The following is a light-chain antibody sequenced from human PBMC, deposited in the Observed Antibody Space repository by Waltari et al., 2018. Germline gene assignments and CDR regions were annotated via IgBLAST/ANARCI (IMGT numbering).Light chain of an antibody. CDR1: QGISNW. J-gene: IGKJ2*03. Sequence: DIQMTQSPSSFSASVGDRVTITCQASQGISNWLAWYQQKPGKAPKLLIYAASSLQSGVPSRSSGSGPGTEFTLTISSLQPEDFETYYCQQHNSYPYSFGQGTKVEIK. CDR2: AAS. V-gene: IGKV1-12*01. CDR3: QQHNSYPYS.